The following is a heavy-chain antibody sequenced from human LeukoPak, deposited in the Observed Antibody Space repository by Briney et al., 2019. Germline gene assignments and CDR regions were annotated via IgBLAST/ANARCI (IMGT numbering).Heavy chain of an antibody. CDR3: AKELSYYDILTGYPDY. CDR2: IRYDGSNK. CDR1: GFTFSSYG. J-gene: IGHJ4*02. D-gene: IGHD3-9*01. V-gene: IGHV3-30*02. Sequence: PGGSLRLSCAASGFTFSSYGMHWVRQAPGKGLEWVAFIRYDGSNKYYADSVKGRFTISRDNSKNTLYLQMNSLRAEDTAVYYCAKELSYYDILTGYPDYWGQGTLVTVSS.